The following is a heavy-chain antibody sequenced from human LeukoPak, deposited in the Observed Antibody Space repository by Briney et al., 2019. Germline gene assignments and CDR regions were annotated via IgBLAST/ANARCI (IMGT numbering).Heavy chain of an antibody. CDR3: ARDLAAVLDY. J-gene: IGHJ4*02. V-gene: IGHV4-59*01. CDR1: GGSISSYY. D-gene: IGHD3-16*01. Sequence: SETLSLTCTVSGGSISSYYWSWIRQPRGKGLEWIGYIYYSGSTNYNPSLKSRVTISVDTSKNQFSLKLSSVTAADTAVYYCARDLAAVLDYWGQGTLVTVSS. CDR2: IYYSGST.